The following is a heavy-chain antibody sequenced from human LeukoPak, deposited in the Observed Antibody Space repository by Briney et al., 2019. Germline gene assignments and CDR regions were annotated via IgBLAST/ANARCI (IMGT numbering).Heavy chain of an antibody. Sequence: GRSLRLSCAASGFTFSSYAMRWVRQAPGKGLEWVAVISYDGSNKYYADSVKGRFTISRDNSKNTLYLQMNSLRAEDTAVYYCARVACSSTSCQGRIQLWYHFDYWGQGTLVTVSS. CDR1: GFTFSSYA. CDR3: ARVACSSTSCQGRIQLWYHFDY. J-gene: IGHJ4*02. D-gene: IGHD2-2*01. CDR2: ISYDGSNK. V-gene: IGHV3-30*04.